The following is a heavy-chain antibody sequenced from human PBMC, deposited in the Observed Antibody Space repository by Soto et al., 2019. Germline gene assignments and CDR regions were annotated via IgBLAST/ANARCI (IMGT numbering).Heavy chain of an antibody. V-gene: IGHV4-59*01. CDR2: IYYSGST. CDR1: GGSISSYY. Sequence: SETLSLTCTVSGGSISSYYWSWIRQPPGKGLEWIGYIYYSGSTNYNPSLKSRVTISVDTSKNQFSLKLSSVTAADTAVYYCASRNVYYDYGDNGFDYWGQGTLVTVSS. D-gene: IGHD4-17*01. J-gene: IGHJ4*02. CDR3: ASRNVYYDYGDNGFDY.